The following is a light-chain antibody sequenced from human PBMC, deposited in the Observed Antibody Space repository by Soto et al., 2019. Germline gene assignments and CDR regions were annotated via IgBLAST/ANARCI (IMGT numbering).Light chain of an antibody. CDR3: QVWDSSSDIVV. J-gene: IGLJ2*01. Sequence: SYELTQPPSVSVAPGQTARITCGGNKIGSKSVHWYQQKPGQSPVLVVYDDSDRPSGITERFSGSNSGNTATLTISRGEVGEEADYYCQVWDSSSDIVVLGGGTKLTVL. V-gene: IGLV3-21*02. CDR2: DDS. CDR1: KIGSKS.